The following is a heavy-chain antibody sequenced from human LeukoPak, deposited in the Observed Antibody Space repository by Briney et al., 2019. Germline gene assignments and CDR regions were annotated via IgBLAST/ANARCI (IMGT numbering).Heavy chain of an antibody. CDR1: GFTFSSYA. CDR2: IKQDGSEK. CDR3: ARGRDYLDY. Sequence: GGSLRLSCAASGFTFSSYAMSWVRQAPGKGLEWVAKIKQDGSEKDYVDSVKGRFTISRDNAKNSLYVQMNSLRAEDTAVYYCARGRDYLDYWGQGTLVTVSS. J-gene: IGHJ4*02. V-gene: IGHV3-7*04.